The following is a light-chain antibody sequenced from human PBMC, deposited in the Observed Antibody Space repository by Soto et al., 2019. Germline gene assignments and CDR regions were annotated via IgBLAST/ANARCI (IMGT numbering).Light chain of an antibody. CDR1: RSDVGAYNY. J-gene: IGLJ3*02. CDR2: DVS. CDR3: NSHTRSSTRWV. V-gene: IGLV2-14*01. Sequence: QSALTQPASVSGSPGQSITISCTGTRSDVGAYNYVSWYQQHPGKAPKLIIYDVSYRPSGVSNRFSGSKSGNTASLTISGLQAEDEADYYCNSHTRSSTRWVFGGGTKVTVL.